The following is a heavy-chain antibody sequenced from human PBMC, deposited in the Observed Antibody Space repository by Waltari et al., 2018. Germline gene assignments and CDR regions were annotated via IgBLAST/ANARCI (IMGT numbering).Heavy chain of an antibody. J-gene: IGHJ4*02. Sequence: ELHLLESGGGLAQPGGSLRLSWSASGFNFISYAMSGVRQAPGKGLEWVSGIRDSGVITKYADSVKGRFTVSRDNSKSTLFLHLNSLRAEDTAVYYCARHLYSIDYLELANWGQGTLVTVSS. D-gene: IGHD4-4*01. V-gene: IGHV3-23*01. CDR3: ARHLYSIDYLELAN. CDR2: IRDSGVIT. CDR1: GFNFISYA.